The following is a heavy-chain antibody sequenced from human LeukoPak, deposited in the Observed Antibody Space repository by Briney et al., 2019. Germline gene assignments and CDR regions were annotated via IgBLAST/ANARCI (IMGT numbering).Heavy chain of an antibody. Sequence: SQTLSLTCDISGDSVSSNNVVWQSIRQSPSRGLELLGRTYYRTKWYNDYGVSVISRITIYPATSKSHFTLQLDYVTLEYSAVYYCTRWAAGGKYFDYWGQGTPVTVSS. CDR2: TYYRTKWYN. V-gene: IGHV6-1*01. J-gene: IGHJ4*02. CDR3: TRWAAGGKYFDY. D-gene: IGHD6-13*01. CDR1: GDSVSSNNVV.